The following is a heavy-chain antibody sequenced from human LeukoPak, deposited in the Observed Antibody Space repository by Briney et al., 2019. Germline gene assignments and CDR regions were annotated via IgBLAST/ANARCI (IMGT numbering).Heavy chain of an antibody. J-gene: IGHJ5*02. CDR2: ISAYNGNT. D-gene: IGHD2-15*01. Sequence: ASVKVSCKASGYTFTSYGISWVRQAPGQGLEWMGWISAYNGNTNYAQKLQGRVTMTTDTSTSTAYMELRSLRSDGTAVYYCARGDCSGGSCYNWFDPWGQGTLVTVSS. V-gene: IGHV1-18*01. CDR1: GYTFTSYG. CDR3: ARGDCSGGSCYNWFDP.